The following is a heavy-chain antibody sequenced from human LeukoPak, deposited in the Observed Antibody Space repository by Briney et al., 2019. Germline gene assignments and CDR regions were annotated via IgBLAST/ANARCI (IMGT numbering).Heavy chain of an antibody. CDR1: GYTFTNYG. CDR2: ISAYNGNT. J-gene: IGHJ6*02. Sequence: ASVKVSCKASGYTFTNYGISWVRQAPGQGLEWLGWISAYNGNTHFAQQFQGRLTVTTDTSTSTAYLELRSLRSDDTAVYYCARDQPYYYGSGTWALTRIVDSYAMDVWGQGTTITVSS. D-gene: IGHD3-10*01. V-gene: IGHV1-18*01. CDR3: ARDQPYYYGSGTWALTRIVDSYAMDV.